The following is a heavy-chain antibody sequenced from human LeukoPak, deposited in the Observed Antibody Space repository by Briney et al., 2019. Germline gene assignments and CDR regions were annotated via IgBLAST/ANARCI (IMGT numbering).Heavy chain of an antibody. CDR1: GYTFISYG. J-gene: IGHJ6*02. V-gene: IGHV1-18*01. D-gene: IGHD1-26*01. CDR2: INADNGNT. CDR3: ARGAPNPWELWSSYYYYGMDV. Sequence: ASVKVSCKASGYTFISYGINWVRQTPGQGLEWMGWINADNGNTNHGQKFQGRVTMTTDTSTSTAYMELSSLRSEDTAVYYCARGAPNPWELWSSYYYYGMDVWGQGTTVTVSS.